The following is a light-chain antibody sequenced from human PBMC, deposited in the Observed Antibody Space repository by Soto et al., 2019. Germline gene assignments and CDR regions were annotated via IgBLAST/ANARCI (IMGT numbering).Light chain of an antibody. J-gene: IGKJ4*01. CDR1: QGISSY. Sequence: DIQMTQSPSFLSASVGDRVTITCRASQGISSYLAWYQQKPGKAPKLLIYAESTLQSGVPSRFSGSGSGTEFTLTISSLQPEDFATYYCQQLNNYPLTFGGGTKVDIK. CDR2: AES. V-gene: IGKV1-9*01. CDR3: QQLNNYPLT.